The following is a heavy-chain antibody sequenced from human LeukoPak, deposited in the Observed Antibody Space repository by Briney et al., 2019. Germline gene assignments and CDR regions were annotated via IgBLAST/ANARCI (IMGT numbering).Heavy chain of an antibody. J-gene: IGHJ4*02. CDR1: GDSVSSNSAA. CDR3: ARGGVVAARLDPPLDY. Sequence: SQTLSLTCAISGDSVSSNSAAWNWIRQSPSRGLEWLGRTYYRSKWYNDYAASVKSRITINPDTSKNQFSLKLSSVTAADTAVYYCARGGVVAARLDPPLDYWGQGTLVTVSS. D-gene: IGHD6-6*01. CDR2: TYYRSKWYN. V-gene: IGHV6-1*01.